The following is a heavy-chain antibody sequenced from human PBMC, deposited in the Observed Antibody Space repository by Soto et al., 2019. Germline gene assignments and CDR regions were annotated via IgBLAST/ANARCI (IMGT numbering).Heavy chain of an antibody. D-gene: IGHD3-22*01. CDR1: GFTVSSNY. CDR3: ASHSYYYDSSGLTAFDI. Sequence: GGSLRLSCAASGFTVSSNYISWVRQAPWKGLEWVSVIYSGGSTYYADSVKGRFTISRDNSKNTLYLQMNSLRAEDTAVYYCASHSYYYDSSGLTAFDIWGQRTMVTVSS. CDR2: IYSGGST. V-gene: IGHV3-53*01. J-gene: IGHJ3*02.